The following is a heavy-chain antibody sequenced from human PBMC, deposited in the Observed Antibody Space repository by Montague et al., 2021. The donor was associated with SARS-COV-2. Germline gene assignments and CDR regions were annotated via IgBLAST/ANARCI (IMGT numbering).Heavy chain of an antibody. J-gene: IGHJ4*02. V-gene: IGHV6-1*01. CDR3: ARIPVGSKYYFDF. D-gene: IGHD2-2*01. CDR2: KYYRSKWYN. CDR1: GDSVSSNIAT. Sequence: CAISGDSVSSNIATWNWSRQSQSRGLERLGRKYYRSKWYNDYAESVKSRITIDPDTSKHQFSLHLNSVTPEDTAVYYCARIPVGSKYYFDFWGQGTLVTVIS.